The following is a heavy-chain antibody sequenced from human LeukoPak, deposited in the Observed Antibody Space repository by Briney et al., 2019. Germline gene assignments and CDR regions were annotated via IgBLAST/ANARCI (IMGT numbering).Heavy chain of an antibody. Sequence: ASVKVSCKASGYTFTSYYMHWVRQAPGQGLEWMGIINPSGGSTSHAQKFQGRVTMTRGTSTSTVYMELSSLRSEDTAVYYCAREGAIVVVPAAIVGWFDPWGQGTLVTVSS. V-gene: IGHV1-46*03. CDR2: INPSGGST. D-gene: IGHD2-2*02. J-gene: IGHJ5*02. CDR3: AREGAIVVVPAAIVGWFDP. CDR1: GYTFTSYY.